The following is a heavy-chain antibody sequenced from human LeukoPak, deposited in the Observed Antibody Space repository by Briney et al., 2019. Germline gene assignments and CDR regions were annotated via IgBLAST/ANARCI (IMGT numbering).Heavy chain of an antibody. Sequence: ASVKVSCKASGYTFTGYYMHWVRQAPGQGLEWMGWINPNSGGTNYAQKFQGRVTMTRDTSISTAYMELSRLRSDDTAVYYCARGRYDFWSGYVFDYWGQGTLVTVSS. V-gene: IGHV1-2*02. D-gene: IGHD3-3*01. CDR3: ARGRYDFWSGYVFDY. CDR1: GYTFTGYY. CDR2: INPNSGGT. J-gene: IGHJ4*02.